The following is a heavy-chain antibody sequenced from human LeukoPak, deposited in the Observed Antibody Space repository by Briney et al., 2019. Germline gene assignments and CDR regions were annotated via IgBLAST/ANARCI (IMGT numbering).Heavy chain of an antibody. J-gene: IGHJ4*02. CDR1: GFIFDNFG. CDR3: ARVRTAGGYSGNDY. CDR2: NNWNGRSI. V-gene: IGHV3-20*04. D-gene: IGHD1-26*01. Sequence: PGGSLRLSCAASGFIFDNFGMTWVRQVPGKGVEWVAGNNWNGRSIGYADSVKGRFTISRDNAKNWLYLQMNSLRAEDTALYYCARVRTAGGYSGNDYWGQGTLVTVSS.